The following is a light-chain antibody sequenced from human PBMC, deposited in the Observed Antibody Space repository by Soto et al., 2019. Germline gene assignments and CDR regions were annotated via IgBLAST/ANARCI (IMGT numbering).Light chain of an antibody. V-gene: IGKV3-11*02. CDR2: DAS. J-gene: IGKJ1*01. Sequence: EIVLTQSPATLSLSPGERATLSCRASQSVSSYLAWYQQKPGQAPRLLIYDASNRATGIPARFSGSGSGRDFTLTISSLGPEDFAVYYCQQRSDSWTFGQGTKVDIK. CDR1: QSVSSY. CDR3: QQRSDSWT.